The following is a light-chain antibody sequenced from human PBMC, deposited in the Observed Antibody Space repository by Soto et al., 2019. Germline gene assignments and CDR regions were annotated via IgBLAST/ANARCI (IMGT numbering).Light chain of an antibody. J-gene: IGLJ3*02. V-gene: IGLV2-14*01. CDR1: SSYVGSYNH. CDR3: ASYTITRCWV. Sequence: QSVLTQPASVTGSPGQSLTISCTGTSSYVGSYNHVSWYQQYPGTAPKLILYEVANRPSGVSGRFSGSKSGYTASLTISGLQPEDEANYYCASYTITRCWVFGGGTKLTVL. CDR2: EVA.